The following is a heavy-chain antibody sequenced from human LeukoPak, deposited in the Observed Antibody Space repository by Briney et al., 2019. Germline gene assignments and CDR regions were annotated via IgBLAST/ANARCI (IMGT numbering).Heavy chain of an antibody. J-gene: IGHJ4*02. CDR3: TRLDLVGLDY. V-gene: IGHV3-23*01. Sequence: GGSLRLSCASGITFSSYAMSWVRQAPGKGLDWVSAISGSGGSTYYADSVKGRFTISRDDSKNTAYLQMNSLKTEDTAVYYCTRLDLVGLDYWGQGTLVTVSS. D-gene: IGHD2-8*02. CDR1: GITFSSYA. CDR2: ISGSGGST.